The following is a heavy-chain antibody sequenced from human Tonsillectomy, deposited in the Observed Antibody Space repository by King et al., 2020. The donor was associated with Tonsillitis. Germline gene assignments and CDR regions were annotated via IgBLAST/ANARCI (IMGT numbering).Heavy chain of an antibody. Sequence: VQLVESGGGVVQPGRSLRLSCAASGFIFSSYGMNWVRQSPGKGLEWVSVIWFDGSKKYYADSVKGRFTISRDNSKNTLYLQMSRLGAEDTAVYYCAALGRRGAFDIWGQGTMVTVSS. V-gene: IGHV3-33*08. CDR1: GFIFSSYG. J-gene: IGHJ3*02. CDR2: IWFDGSKK. CDR3: AALGRRGAFDI. D-gene: IGHD3-16*01.